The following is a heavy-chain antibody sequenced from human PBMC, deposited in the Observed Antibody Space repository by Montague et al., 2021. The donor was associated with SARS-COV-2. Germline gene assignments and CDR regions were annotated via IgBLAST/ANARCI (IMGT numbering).Heavy chain of an antibody. Sequence: SETLSLTCDVSGVSINNNNYYWGWIRQLPGKGLEWIGTIHYSGSTYYNPSLKSRVTISVDTSKNQFSLRVRSVTAADTAVYYCARHLFSFSDSGTLGYFDYWGHGTLVAVSS. CDR2: IHYSGST. J-gene: IGHJ4*01. CDR1: GVSINNNNYY. CDR3: ARHLFSFSDSGTLGYFDY. D-gene: IGHD3-10*01. V-gene: IGHV4-39*01.